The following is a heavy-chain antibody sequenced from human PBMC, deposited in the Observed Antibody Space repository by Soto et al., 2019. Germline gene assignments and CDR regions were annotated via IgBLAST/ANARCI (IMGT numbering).Heavy chain of an antibody. D-gene: IGHD1-1*01. CDR2: ISYDGTNK. V-gene: IGHV3-30*03. J-gene: IGHJ4*02. CDR1: GFTFSSYG. Sequence: QVQLVESGGGVVQPGRSLRLSCAASGFTFSSYGMHWVRQAPGKGLEWVAVISYDGTNKYYADSVKGRFTISRDNSKNPLYLQMNRLRAADTAVYYCAGGYGLTYFDYWGQGTLVTVSS. CDR3: AGGYGLTYFDY.